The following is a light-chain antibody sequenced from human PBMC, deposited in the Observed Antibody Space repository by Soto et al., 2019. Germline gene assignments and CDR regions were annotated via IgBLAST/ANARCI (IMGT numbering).Light chain of an antibody. J-gene: IGLJ2*01. V-gene: IGLV1-47*01. CDR2: RNY. CDR3: AAWDDSLSGVV. Sequence: QSALTQPPSASGTPGQRVTISCSGSRSNIGSNYVYWYQHLPGTAPKLLIYRNYQRPSGVPDRFSGSKSGTSASLAIRGLRSEDEADYYCAAWDDSLSGVVFGGGTKVTVL. CDR1: RSNIGSNY.